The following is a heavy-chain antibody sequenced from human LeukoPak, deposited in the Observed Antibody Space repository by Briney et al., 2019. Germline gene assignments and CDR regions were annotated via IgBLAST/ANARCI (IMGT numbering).Heavy chain of an antibody. CDR3: ARRARGFGESPFDY. CDR1: GGSISSSSYY. Sequence: PSETLSLTCTVSGGSISSSSYYWGWIRQPPGKGLELIGSIYYSGSTYYNPSLKSRVTISVDTSKNQFSLKLSSVTAADTAVYYCARRARGFGESPFDYWGQGTLVTVSS. J-gene: IGHJ4*02. D-gene: IGHD3-10*01. CDR2: IYYSGST. V-gene: IGHV4-39*01.